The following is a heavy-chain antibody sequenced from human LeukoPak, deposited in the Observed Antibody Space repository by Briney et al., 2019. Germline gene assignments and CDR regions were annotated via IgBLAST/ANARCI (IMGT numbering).Heavy chain of an antibody. J-gene: IGHJ4*02. Sequence: ASVKVSCKVSGYTLTELSMHWVRQAPGKGLEWMGGFDPEDGETIYAQKFQGRVTMTEDTSTDTPYMELSSLRSEDTAVYYCATVGVGYDILTGYYGYWGQGTLVTVSS. CDR2: FDPEDGET. CDR1: GYTLTELS. CDR3: ATVGVGYDILTGYYGY. D-gene: IGHD3-9*01. V-gene: IGHV1-24*01.